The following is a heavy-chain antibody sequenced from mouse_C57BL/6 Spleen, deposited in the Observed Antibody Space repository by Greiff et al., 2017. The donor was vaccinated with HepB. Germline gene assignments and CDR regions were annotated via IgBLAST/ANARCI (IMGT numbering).Heavy chain of an antibody. J-gene: IGHJ3*01. Sequence: VQLVESGPGLVKPSQSLSLTCSVTGYSITSGYYWNWIRQFPGNKLEWMGYISYDGSNNYNPSLKNRISITRDTSKNQFFLKLNSVTTEDTATYYCARADSWFAYWGQGTLVTVSA. CDR3: ARADSWFAY. CDR1: GYSITSGYY. V-gene: IGHV3-6*01. CDR2: ISYDGSN.